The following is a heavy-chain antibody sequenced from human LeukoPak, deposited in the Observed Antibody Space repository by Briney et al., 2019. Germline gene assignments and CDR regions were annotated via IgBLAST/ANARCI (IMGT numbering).Heavy chain of an antibody. V-gene: IGHV3-21*01. CDR3: ARDDCSSTSCYIGPYCYGMDV. Sequence: GGSLRLSCAASGFTFSSYSMNWVRQAPGKGLEWVSSISSSSSYIYYADSVKGRFTISRYNAKNSLYLQMNSLRAEDTAVYYCARDDCSSTSCYIGPYCYGMDVWGQGTTVTVSS. D-gene: IGHD2-2*02. J-gene: IGHJ6*02. CDR2: ISSSSSYI. CDR1: GFTFSSYS.